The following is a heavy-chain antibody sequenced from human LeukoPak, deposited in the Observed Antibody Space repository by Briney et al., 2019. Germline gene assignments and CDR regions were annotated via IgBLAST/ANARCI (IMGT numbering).Heavy chain of an antibody. CDR3: ARGIDYGAMDV. V-gene: IGHV3-48*03. D-gene: IGHD4-17*01. CDR1: GFTFSSYE. J-gene: IGHJ6*02. Sequence: PGGSLRLSCAASGFTFSSYEMKWVRQAPGKGLEWVSYISSSGSTIYYADSVKGRFTISRDNTKNSLYLQMNSLRAEDTAVYYCARGIDYGAMDVWGHGTTVTVSS. CDR2: ISSSGSTI.